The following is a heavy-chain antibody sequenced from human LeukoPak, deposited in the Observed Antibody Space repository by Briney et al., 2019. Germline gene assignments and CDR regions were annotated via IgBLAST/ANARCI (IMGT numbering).Heavy chain of an antibody. D-gene: IGHD2-2*02. J-gene: IGHJ4*02. CDR3: ARHTSKRSPFDY. Sequence: SETLSLTCTVSGGSLSTYFWSWIRQPAGKGLEWIGRIYTSGITNYNPSLKSRVTISVDTSKSQFSLKLSSVTAADTAVYYCARHTSKRSPFDYWGQGTLVTVSS. CDR2: IYTSGIT. V-gene: IGHV4-4*07. CDR1: GGSLSTYF.